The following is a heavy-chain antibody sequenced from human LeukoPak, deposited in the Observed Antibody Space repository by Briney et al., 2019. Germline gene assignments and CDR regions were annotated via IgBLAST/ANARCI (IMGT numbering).Heavy chain of an antibody. CDR3: ARRWGNIVGVTYEY. Sequence: SETLSPTYTISGSSITSVSHYWGWIRQPPEKGLEWIGDIYYTGSTYYSPSLRSRVTMSVHTSENQFSLRLNSVTAVDTAVYYCARRWGNIVGVTYEYWGQGTLVTVSS. CDR2: IYYTGST. CDR1: GSSITSVSHY. J-gene: IGHJ4*02. D-gene: IGHD3-16*01. V-gene: IGHV4-39*01.